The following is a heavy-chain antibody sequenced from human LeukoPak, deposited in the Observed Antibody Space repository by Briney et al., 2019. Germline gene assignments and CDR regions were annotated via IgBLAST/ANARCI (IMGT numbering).Heavy chain of an antibody. Sequence: GASVKVSCKASGYTFTSYGISWVRQAPGQGLEWMGRIIPILGIANYAQKFQGRVTITADKSTSTAYMELSSLRSEDTAVYYCARRVPNEVITDYFDYWGPGTLVTVSS. CDR2: IIPILGIA. CDR3: ARRVPNEVITDYFDY. J-gene: IGHJ4*02. CDR1: GYTFTSYG. D-gene: IGHD3-16*01. V-gene: IGHV1-69*04.